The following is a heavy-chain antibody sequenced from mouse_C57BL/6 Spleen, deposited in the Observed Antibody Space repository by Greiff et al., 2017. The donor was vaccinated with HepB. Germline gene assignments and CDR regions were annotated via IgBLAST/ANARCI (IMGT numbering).Heavy chain of an antibody. J-gene: IGHJ2*01. V-gene: IGHV1-15*01. Sequence: LQESGAELVRPGASVTLSCKASGYTFTDYEMHWVKQTPVHGLEWIGAIDPETGGTAYNQKFKGKAILTADKSSSTAYMELRSLTSEDSAVYYCTRGSSYYFDYWGQGTTLTVSS. CDR3: TRGSSYYFDY. CDR2: IDPETGGT. CDR1: GYTFTDYE. D-gene: IGHD1-1*01.